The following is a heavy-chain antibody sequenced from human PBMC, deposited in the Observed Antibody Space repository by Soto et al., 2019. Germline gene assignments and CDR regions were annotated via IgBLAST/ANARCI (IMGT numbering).Heavy chain of an antibody. J-gene: IGHJ4*02. CDR3: ARPRGDYDLEY. D-gene: IGHD4-17*01. V-gene: IGHV4-59*08. Sequence: SETLSLTCTVSGGSISSYYWIWSRQPPGKGLEWIGYIYYSGSTNYNPSLKSRVTITVDTSKNQFSLKLSSVTAADTAVYYCARPRGDYDLEYWGQGTLVTVSS. CDR1: GGSISSYY. CDR2: IYYSGST.